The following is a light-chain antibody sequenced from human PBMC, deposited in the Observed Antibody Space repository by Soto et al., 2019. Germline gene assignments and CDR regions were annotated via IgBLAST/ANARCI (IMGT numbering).Light chain of an antibody. CDR3: PPYNSYWT. CDR1: QSISSY. J-gene: IGKJ1*01. CDR2: EAY. V-gene: IGKV1-5*01. Sequence: EIHITYHASSLSASARCRVTISCRASQSISSYLNWYQQKPGKAPKLLIYEAYNLQSGVPSRFSGSGSGTEFALTISGLQPDDFASYYCPPYNSYWTFGPGTKVDLK.